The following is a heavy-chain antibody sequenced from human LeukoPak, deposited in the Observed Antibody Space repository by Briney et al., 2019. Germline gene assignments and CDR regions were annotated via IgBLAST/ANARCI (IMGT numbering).Heavy chain of an antibody. CDR3: AKHLDIVVVPAAVDY. CDR1: GFTFSSYS. CDR2: ISSSSSTI. J-gene: IGHJ4*02. Sequence: PGGSLRLSCAASGFTFSSYSMNWVRQAPGKGLEWVSYISSSSSTIYYADSVKGRFTISRDNAKNSLYLQMNSLRAEDTAVYYCAKHLDIVVVPAAVDYWGQGTLVTVSS. D-gene: IGHD2-2*01. V-gene: IGHV3-48*01.